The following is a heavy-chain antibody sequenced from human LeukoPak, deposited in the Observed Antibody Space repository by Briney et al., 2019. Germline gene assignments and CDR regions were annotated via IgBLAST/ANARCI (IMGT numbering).Heavy chain of an antibody. V-gene: IGHV4-59*01. Sequence: PSETLSHTCTVSGGSISSYYWSWIRQPPGKGLEWIGYIYYSGSTNYNPSLKSRVTISVDTSKNQFSLKLSSVTAADTAVYYCARVIAVAGAFNAFDIWGQGTMVTVSS. D-gene: IGHD6-19*01. CDR3: ARVIAVAGAFNAFDI. CDR2: IYYSGST. CDR1: GGSISSYY. J-gene: IGHJ3*02.